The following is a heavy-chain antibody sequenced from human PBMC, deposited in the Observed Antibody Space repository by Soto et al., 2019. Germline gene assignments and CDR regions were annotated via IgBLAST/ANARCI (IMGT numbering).Heavy chain of an antibody. Sequence: PSETLSLTCTVSGGSISSSSYYWGWIRQPPGKGLEWIGSIYYSGSTYYNPSLKSRVTISVDTPKNQFSLKLSSVTAADTAVYYCVRPSRVNTMRFYFDYWGQGTLVTVSS. CDR1: GGSISSSSYY. CDR3: VRPSRVNTMRFYFDY. J-gene: IGHJ4*02. CDR2: IYYSGST. V-gene: IGHV4-39*01. D-gene: IGHD2-2*01.